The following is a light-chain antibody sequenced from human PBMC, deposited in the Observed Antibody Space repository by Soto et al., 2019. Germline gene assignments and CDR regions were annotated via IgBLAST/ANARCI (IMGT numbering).Light chain of an antibody. CDR2: GSS. CDR1: QTISSGY. J-gene: IGKJ1*01. V-gene: IGKV3-20*01. CDR3: QQYARSPWT. Sequence: VLTQSPATLSLSPGDAATLSCRASQTISSGYLAWYQQKSGQAPRLLIYGSSSRASDISDRFSGSGSGTDFTLTISSLEPEDFAMYFCQQYARSPWTFGQGT.